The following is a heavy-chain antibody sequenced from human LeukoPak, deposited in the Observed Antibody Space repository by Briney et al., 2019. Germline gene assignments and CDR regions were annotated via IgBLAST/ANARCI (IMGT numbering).Heavy chain of an antibody. J-gene: IGHJ4*02. CDR3: ARGRVYYDSSGYQGLDY. CDR1: GYTFTSYD. CDR2: MNPNSGNT. V-gene: IGHV1-8*01. Sequence: ASVKVSCKASGYTFTSYDINWVRQATGQGLEWMGWMNPNSGNTGYAQKFQGRVTMTRDTSTSTVYMELSSLRSEDTAVYYCARGRVYYDSSGYQGLDYWGQGTLVTVSS. D-gene: IGHD3-22*01.